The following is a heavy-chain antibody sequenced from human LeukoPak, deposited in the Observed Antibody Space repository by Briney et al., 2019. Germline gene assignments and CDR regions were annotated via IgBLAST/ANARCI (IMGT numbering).Heavy chain of an antibody. D-gene: IGHD3-22*01. J-gene: IGHJ6*02. CDR1: GSIFTSYW. CDR3: ARVPIYYYDSSGYLFHYGMDV. CDR2: IDPSDSYT. V-gene: IGHV5-10-1*01. Sequence: KRGASLQISCKGSGSIFTSYWISWVRQLPGKGLEWMGRIDPSDSYTNYSPSFQGHVTISADKSISTAYLQWSSLKASDTAMYYCARVPIYYYDSSGYLFHYGMDVWGQGTTVTVSS.